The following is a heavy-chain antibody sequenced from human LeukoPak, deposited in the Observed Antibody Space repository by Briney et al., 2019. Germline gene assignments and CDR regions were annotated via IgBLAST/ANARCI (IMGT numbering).Heavy chain of an antibody. D-gene: IGHD6-6*01. Sequence: GGSLRLSCVASGFTFSSYWMSWVRQAPGKGLEWVANIKQDGSEKYYVDSVKGRFTISRDNAKNSLYLQMNSLRAEDTAVYYCARDQGPQLESYWGQGTLVTVSS. CDR1: GFTFSSYW. V-gene: IGHV3-7*01. CDR2: IKQDGSEK. CDR3: ARDQGPQLESY. J-gene: IGHJ4*02.